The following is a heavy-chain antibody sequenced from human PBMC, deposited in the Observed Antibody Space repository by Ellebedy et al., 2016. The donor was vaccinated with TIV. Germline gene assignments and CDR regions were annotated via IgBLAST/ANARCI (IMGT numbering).Heavy chain of an antibody. CDR2: IYTSGST. CDR1: GGSISSYY. CDR3: ARGDYLSPNDY. D-gene: IGHD4-11*01. Sequence: SETLSLTCTVSGGSISSYYWSWIRQPAGKGLEWIGRIYTSGSTNYNPSLKSRVTMSADTSKHQFSLKLSSVTAADTAVYYCARGDYLSPNDYWGQGTLVTVSS. V-gene: IGHV4-4*07. J-gene: IGHJ4*02.